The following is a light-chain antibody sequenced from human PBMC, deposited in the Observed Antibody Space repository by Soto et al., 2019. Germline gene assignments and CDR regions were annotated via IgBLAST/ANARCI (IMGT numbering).Light chain of an antibody. CDR3: QHYNSWPPAYT. CDR1: QSVLTN. J-gene: IGKJ2*01. Sequence: ETVMTQSPVTLSVSPGESATLSCGASQSVLTNVAWYQQKPGQAPRLLIYGASTRATGIPARFSGSGSGTQFNLTISSLQSEDFGFYYCQHYNSWPPAYTFGQGTKLEIK. V-gene: IGKV3-15*01. CDR2: GAS.